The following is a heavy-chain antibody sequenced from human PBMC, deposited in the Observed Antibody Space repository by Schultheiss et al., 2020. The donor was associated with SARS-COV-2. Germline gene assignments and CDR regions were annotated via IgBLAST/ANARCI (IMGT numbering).Heavy chain of an antibody. J-gene: IGHJ6*03. CDR1: GGSISSYY. V-gene: IGHV4-4*08. CDR2: IYTSGST. CDR3: ARDFPYYYDSSGYWNYYYYYYMDV. Sequence: GSLRLSCTVSGGSISSYYWSWIRQPPGKGLEWIGRIYTSGSTNYNPSLKSRVTISVDTSKNQFSLKLSSVTAADTAVYYCARDFPYYYDSSGYWNYYYYYYMDVWGKGTTVTVSS. D-gene: IGHD3-22*01.